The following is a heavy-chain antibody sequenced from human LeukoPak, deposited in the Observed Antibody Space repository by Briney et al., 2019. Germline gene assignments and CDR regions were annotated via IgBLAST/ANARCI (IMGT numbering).Heavy chain of an antibody. CDR1: GFTFSSYG. V-gene: IGHV3-33*06. J-gene: IGHJ4*02. CDR2: IWYDGNYK. Sequence: GGSLRLSCAASGFTFSSYGMRWVRQAPGQWLEWVAVIWYDGNYKFYADSVKGRFTISRDNSKNILYLQMNSLSAEDTAVYYCAKDLGDFWSGYYTGLDYWGQGTLVTVSS. D-gene: IGHD3-3*01. CDR3: AKDLGDFWSGYYTGLDY.